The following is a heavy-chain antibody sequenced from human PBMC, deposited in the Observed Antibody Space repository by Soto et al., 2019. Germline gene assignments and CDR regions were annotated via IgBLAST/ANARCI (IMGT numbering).Heavy chain of an antibody. V-gene: IGHV3-33*01. D-gene: IGHD6-19*01. Sequence: QVQLVESGGGVVQPGRSLRLSCAASGFTFSSYGMHWVRQAPGKGLEWVAVIWYDGSNKYYADSVKGRFTISRDNSKNTLYLPMNSLGAEDTAVYYCARDGGPQSLPPGVGGYYDLWGRGTLVTVSS. CDR1: GFTFSSYG. J-gene: IGHJ2*01. CDR3: ARDGGPQSLPPGVGGYYDL. CDR2: IWYDGSNK.